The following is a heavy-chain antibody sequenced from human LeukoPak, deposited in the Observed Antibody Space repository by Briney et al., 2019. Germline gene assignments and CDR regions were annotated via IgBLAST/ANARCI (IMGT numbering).Heavy chain of an antibody. D-gene: IGHD2-21*01. CDR2: IYYSGST. J-gene: IGHJ4*02. V-gene: IGHV4-59*01. CDR1: GGSISSYY. Sequence: SETLSLTCFVSGGSISSYYWSWIRQPPGKGLEWIGYIYYSGSTNYNPSLKSRVAISVDTSNNHFSLKLTSVTAADTAVYYCAAGGIAPVYWGQGTLVTVSS. CDR3: AAGGIAPVY.